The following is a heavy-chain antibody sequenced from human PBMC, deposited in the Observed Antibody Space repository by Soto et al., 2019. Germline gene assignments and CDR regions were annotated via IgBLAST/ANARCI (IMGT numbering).Heavy chain of an antibody. CDR2: IYYSGST. Sequence: QVQLQESGPGLVKPSQTLALTCTVSGDSISSGDYYWSWIRQPPGKGLEWIGYIYYSGSTYYNPSLKSRATISVETSKNQFSLKLSSVTAADTAVYYCARDIVLVPFFFGYYGMDVWGQGTTVTVSS. J-gene: IGHJ6*02. D-gene: IGHD2-2*01. CDR3: ARDIVLVPFFFGYYGMDV. CDR1: GDSISSGDYY. V-gene: IGHV4-30-4*01.